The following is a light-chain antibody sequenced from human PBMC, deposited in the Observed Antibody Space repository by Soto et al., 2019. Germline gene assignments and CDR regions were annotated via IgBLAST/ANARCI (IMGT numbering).Light chain of an antibody. CDR2: AAS. V-gene: IGKV1-6*01. J-gene: IGKJ1*01. CDR1: QGVSDD. Sequence: AIQMTQSPSSLSASVGDSVTITCRASQGVSDDVGWYLQKPGKAPKFLMFAASSLQSGVPSRFGGVGSGTDFTLTITSLQPEDFGIYYYLQQYDFPWTFGQGTRVEI. CDR3: LQQYDFPWT.